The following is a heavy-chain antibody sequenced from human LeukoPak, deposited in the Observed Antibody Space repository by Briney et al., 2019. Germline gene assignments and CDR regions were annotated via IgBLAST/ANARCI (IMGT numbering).Heavy chain of an antibody. V-gene: IGHV4-34*01. CDR3: ARGDVFDI. CDR2: INHSGST. Sequence: SETLSLTCAVYGGSFSGYYWSWIRQPPGKGLEWIGEINHSGSTNYNPSLKSRVTISIDTSKNQFSLKLTSVTAADTAVYYCARGDVFDIWGQGTLVTVSS. J-gene: IGHJ3*02. CDR1: GGSFSGYY.